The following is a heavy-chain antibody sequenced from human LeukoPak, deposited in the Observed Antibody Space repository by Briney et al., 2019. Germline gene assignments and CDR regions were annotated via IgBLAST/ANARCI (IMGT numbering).Heavy chain of an antibody. Sequence: ASVQVSCKASGGTFSSYAISWVRQAPGQGLEWMGGIFPIFGTANYAQKFPGRVTITADESTSTHYMELSSLRSEDTAVYYCARVPTVIRKYYFDYWGQGTLVTVSS. CDR2: IFPIFGTA. V-gene: IGHV1-69*13. CDR3: ARVPTVIRKYYFDY. CDR1: GGTFSSYA. J-gene: IGHJ4*02. D-gene: IGHD4-11*01.